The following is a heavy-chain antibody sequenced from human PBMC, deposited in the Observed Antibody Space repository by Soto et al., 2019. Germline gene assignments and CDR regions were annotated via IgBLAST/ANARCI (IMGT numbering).Heavy chain of an antibody. CDR3: ACCGRGSGYLSYYYYYMDV. D-gene: IGHD3-3*01. Sequence: SETLSLTCAVYGGSFSGYYWSWIRQPPGKGLEWIGEINHSGSTNYNPSLKSRVTISVDTSKNQFSLKLSSVTAADTAVYYCACCGRGSGYLSYYYYYMDVWGKGTTVTVSS. V-gene: IGHV4-34*01. CDR2: INHSGST. CDR1: GGSFSGYY. J-gene: IGHJ6*03.